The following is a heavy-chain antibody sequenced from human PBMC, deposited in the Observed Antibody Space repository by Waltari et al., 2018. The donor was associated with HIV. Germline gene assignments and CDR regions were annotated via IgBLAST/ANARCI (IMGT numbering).Heavy chain of an antibody. D-gene: IGHD5-12*01. J-gene: IGHJ3*02. Sequence: QITLKESGPTLVKPTQTLTLTCTFSGFSLSTSGVGVGWIRQPPGKALEWLALIYWDGDKRYSASLKSSLTITKDTSKNQVVLILTKMDPVDTATYYCAHTVDSPPYDAFDIWGQGTMVTVSS. CDR2: IYWDGDK. V-gene: IGHV2-5*02. CDR3: AHTVDSPPYDAFDI. CDR1: GFSLSTSGVG.